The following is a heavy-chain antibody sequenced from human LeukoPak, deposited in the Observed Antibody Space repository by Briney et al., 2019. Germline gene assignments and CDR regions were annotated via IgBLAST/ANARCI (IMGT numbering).Heavy chain of an antibody. Sequence: SGGSQRLVCAASGFTFSSYAVHWVRQAPGKGLEWVAVIAYDGSNKYYADSVKGRFTISRDNSKNTLYLQMNSLRAEDTAVYYSARGIGRSYYWGQGTLVTVSS. CDR3: ARGIGRSYY. V-gene: IGHV3-30*04. D-gene: IGHD2-15*01. J-gene: IGHJ4*02. CDR1: GFTFSSYA. CDR2: IAYDGSNK.